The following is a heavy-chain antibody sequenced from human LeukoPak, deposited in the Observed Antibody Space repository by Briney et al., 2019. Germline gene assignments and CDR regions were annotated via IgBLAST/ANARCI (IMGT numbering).Heavy chain of an antibody. D-gene: IGHD5-12*01. CDR1: GGSISSYY. V-gene: IGHV4-59*08. CDR2: IYYSGST. J-gene: IGHJ4*02. Sequence: PSETLSLTCTVSGGSISSYYWSWIRQPPGKGQEWIGYIYYSGSTNYNPSLKSRVTISVDTSKNQFSLKLSSVTAADTAVYYCARRGNGYGSDYWGQRTLVTVSS. CDR3: ARRGNGYGSDY.